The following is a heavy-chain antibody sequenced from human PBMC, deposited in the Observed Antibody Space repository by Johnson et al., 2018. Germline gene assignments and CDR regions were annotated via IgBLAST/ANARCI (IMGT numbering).Heavy chain of an antibody. CDR2: TIPIFGTA. CDR3: AAYTSGYSSSWFY. D-gene: IGHD6-13*01. J-gene: IGHJ4*02. V-gene: IGHV1-69*12. CDR1: GGTFRTYG. Sequence: QVQLVQSGAEVKKPGSSVKVSCKASGGTFRTYGISWVRQAPGQGLEWMGGTIPIFGTANYAQNFQGRITMPADEATSTAYMELSSLRSEDTALYYCAAYTSGYSSSWFYWGQGTLVTVSS.